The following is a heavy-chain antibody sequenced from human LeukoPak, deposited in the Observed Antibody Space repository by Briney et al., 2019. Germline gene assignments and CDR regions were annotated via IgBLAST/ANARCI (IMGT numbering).Heavy chain of an antibody. D-gene: IGHD2-2*01. CDR1: GGSISSYY. V-gene: IGHV4-4*07. Sequence: SETLSLTCTVSGGSISSYYWSWTRQPAGKGLEWIGRIYTSGSTNYNPSLKSRVTMSVDTSKNQFSLKLSSVTAADTAVYYCAREGVVVPAAMDYYYYYYGMDVWGQGTTVTVSS. J-gene: IGHJ6*02. CDR3: AREGVVVPAAMDYYYYYYGMDV. CDR2: IYTSGST.